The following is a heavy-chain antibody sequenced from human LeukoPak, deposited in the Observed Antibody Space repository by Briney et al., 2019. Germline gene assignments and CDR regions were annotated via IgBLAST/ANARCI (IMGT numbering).Heavy chain of an antibody. CDR1: GFTFSSYW. D-gene: IGHD2-2*01. J-gene: IGHJ6*02. CDR2: INSDGSST. CDR3: ARGGGCSSASCYAGLGYYYGMDV. Sequence: GGSLRLSCAASGFTFSSYWMHWVRQAPGKGLVWVSRINSDGSSTSYADSVKGRFTISRDNAKNTLYLQMNSLRAKDTAVYYCARGGGCSSASCYAGLGYYYGMDVWGQGTTVTVSS. V-gene: IGHV3-74*01.